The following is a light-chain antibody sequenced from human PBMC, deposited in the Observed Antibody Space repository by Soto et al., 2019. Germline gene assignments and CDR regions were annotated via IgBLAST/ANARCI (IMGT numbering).Light chain of an antibody. CDR1: QGISNY. CDR3: QNYNSATFT. J-gene: IGKJ3*01. Sequence: DIQMTQSPSSLSASVGDRVTITCRASQGISNYLAWYQQKPGKVPKLLIYAASTLPSGVPSRFSGSGSGTDFTLTISSLQPEDVASYYCQNYNSATFTFGPGTEVDIK. CDR2: AAS. V-gene: IGKV1-27*01.